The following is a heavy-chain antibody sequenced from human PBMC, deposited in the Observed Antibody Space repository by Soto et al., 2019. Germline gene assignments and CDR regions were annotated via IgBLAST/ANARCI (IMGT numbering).Heavy chain of an antibody. D-gene: IGHD6-19*01. CDR1: EFTFNNYN. CDR3: ARRSSGWYFDY. V-gene: IGHV3-48*01. CDR2: IGSSETGKSSI. Sequence: PGGSLRLSCTGSEFTFNNYNMNWVRQAPGQGLEWISYIGSSETGKSSIYYADSVKGRFTVSRDNSKNTLYLQMISLRAEDTAVYYCARRSSGWYFDYWGQGTLVTVSS. J-gene: IGHJ4*02.